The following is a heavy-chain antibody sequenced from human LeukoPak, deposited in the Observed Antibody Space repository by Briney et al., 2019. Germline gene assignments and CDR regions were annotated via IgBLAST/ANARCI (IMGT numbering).Heavy chain of an antibody. J-gene: IGHJ5*02. CDR1: GYSISSGYY. CDR3: ARLPTGYPNWFDP. Sequence: SETLSLTCTVSGYSISSGYYWGWIRQPPGKGLEWIGTIHSRGITYYNPSLKSRLTISLDTSKNQFSLKLTSVTAADTAVYYCARLPTGYPNWFDPWGQGTLVIVSS. D-gene: IGHD4-17*01. V-gene: IGHV4-38-2*02. CDR2: IHSRGIT.